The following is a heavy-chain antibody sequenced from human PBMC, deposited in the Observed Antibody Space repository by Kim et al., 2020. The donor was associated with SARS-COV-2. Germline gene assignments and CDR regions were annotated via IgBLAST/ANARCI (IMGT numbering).Heavy chain of an antibody. CDR3: ARGYGSSWTIDY. J-gene: IGHJ4*02. V-gene: IGHV6-1*01. Sequence: DYAGSVKSRITINPDTSKNQFSLQLNSVTPEDTAVYYCARGYGSSWTIDYWGQGTLVTVSS. D-gene: IGHD6-13*01.